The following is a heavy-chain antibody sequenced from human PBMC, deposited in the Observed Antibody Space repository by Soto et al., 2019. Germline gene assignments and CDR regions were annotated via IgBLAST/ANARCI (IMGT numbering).Heavy chain of an antibody. V-gene: IGHV2-5*02. CDR1: GFSLSPSGVG. D-gene: IGHD5-18*01. CDR2: IFWDDDK. CDR3: AHLPWKQLWPRAPVVN. J-gene: IGHJ4*02. Sequence: SGPTLVEPTQTLTLTCTFSGFSLSPSGVGVGWIRQPPGKALEWLGIIFWDDDKRYRPSLKSRLTTSKDTSKNQLVLRMTNMNPVDTATYYCAHLPWKQLWPRAPVVNWGQGTPVTVSS.